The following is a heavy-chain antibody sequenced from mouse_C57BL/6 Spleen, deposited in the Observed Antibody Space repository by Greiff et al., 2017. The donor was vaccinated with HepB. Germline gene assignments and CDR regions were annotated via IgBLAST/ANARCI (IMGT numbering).Heavy chain of an antibody. J-gene: IGHJ1*03. Sequence: EVKRVESGPELVKPGASVKISCKASGYSFTGYYMNWVKQSPEKSLEWIGEINPSTGGTTYNQKFKAKATLTVDKSSSTAYMQLKSLTSEDSAVYDCARWSKGYFDVWGTGTTVTVSS. CDR2: INPSTGGT. V-gene: IGHV1-42*01. CDR1: GYSFTGYY. D-gene: IGHD1-3*01. CDR3: ARWSKGYFDV.